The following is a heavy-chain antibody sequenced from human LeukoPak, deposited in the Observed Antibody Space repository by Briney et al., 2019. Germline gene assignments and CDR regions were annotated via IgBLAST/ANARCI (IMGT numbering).Heavy chain of an antibody. CDR3: AREARDWYCSSTSCYDY. V-gene: IGHV4-59*11. CDR2: IYHTGST. J-gene: IGHJ4*02. CDR1: GDSTSILY. D-gene: IGHD2-2*01. Sequence: SETLSLTCTVSGDSTSILYWSWIRQSPGKGLEWIGYIYHTGSTNYNPSLKSRVTMSVDMSKRQFSLKLRSVTAADTAVYYCAREARDWYCSSTSCYDYWGQGTLVTVSS.